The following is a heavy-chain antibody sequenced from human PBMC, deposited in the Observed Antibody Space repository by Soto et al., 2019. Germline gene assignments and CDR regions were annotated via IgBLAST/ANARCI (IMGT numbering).Heavy chain of an antibody. CDR3: ARVVKIYGANWFDP. V-gene: IGHV1-8*01. J-gene: IGHJ5*02. Sequence: QVQLVQSGAEVKRPGASIKVSCKTSGYNFASHDIVWVRQATGQGLEWMGWMNPNSGNTGYAQKFQGKITMTRNTSTRTGYLELRSLRFEDTAVYFCARVVKIYGANWFDPWGQGTLVTV. CDR1: GYNFASHD. CDR2: MNPNSGNT. D-gene: IGHD2-2*02.